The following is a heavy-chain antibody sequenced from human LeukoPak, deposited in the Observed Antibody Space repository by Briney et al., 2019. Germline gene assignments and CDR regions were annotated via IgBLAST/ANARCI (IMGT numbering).Heavy chain of an antibody. D-gene: IGHD3-22*01. CDR2: ISGSGGST. CDR1: GFTFSSYG. CDR3: ARAGDDSSGVWAFDI. J-gene: IGHJ3*02. V-gene: IGHV3-23*01. Sequence: GGSLRLSCAASGFTFSSYGMSWVRQAPGKGLEWVSAISGSGGSTYYADSVKGRFTISRDNSKNTLYLQMNSLRAEDTAVYYCARAGDDSSGVWAFDIWGQGTMVTVSS.